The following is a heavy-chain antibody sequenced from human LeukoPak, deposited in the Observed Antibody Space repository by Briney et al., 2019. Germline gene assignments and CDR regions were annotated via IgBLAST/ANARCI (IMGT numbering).Heavy chain of an antibody. V-gene: IGHV4-59*08. Sequence: SETLSLTCTVSGGSISSYYWSWIRQPPGKGPEWIGYISYSGSTYYNPSLKSRVTISVDTSKNQFSLKLNSVTAADTAVYYCARRGYCSGGSCYVSYWGQGTLVTVSS. J-gene: IGHJ4*02. CDR2: ISYSGST. CDR3: ARRGYCSGGSCYVSY. D-gene: IGHD2-15*01. CDR1: GGSISSYY.